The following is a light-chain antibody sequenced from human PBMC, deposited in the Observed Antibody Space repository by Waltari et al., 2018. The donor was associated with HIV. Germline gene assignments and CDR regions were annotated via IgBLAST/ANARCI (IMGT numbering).Light chain of an antibody. CDR2: SNC. CDR3: AAWDGNGHWV. V-gene: IGLV1-44*01. J-gene: IGLJ3*02. Sequence: QSVLTQPPSASGAPGQRVTISCSGSSSNIGSNTVSWYQQVPGTAPKFLIYSNCQRPSGVPDLFSCSRSGTSASLAISGLQSEDEADYYCAAWDGNGHWVFGGGTKLTVL. CDR1: SSNIGSNT.